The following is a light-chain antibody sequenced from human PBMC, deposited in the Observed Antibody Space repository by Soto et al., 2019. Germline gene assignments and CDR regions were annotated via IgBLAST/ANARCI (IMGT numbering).Light chain of an antibody. CDR3: QQRINWPLT. J-gene: IGKJ4*01. CDR1: QSISSY. V-gene: IGKV3-11*01. Sequence: VLTHYPATLSLSPGERAILACSASQSISSYLAWYQQKTGQAPRLIIYDEVNRATGIPARLSGSGSGKDFTLIIGSLEPEDFAVYYCQQRINWPLTFGGGTKV. CDR2: DEV.